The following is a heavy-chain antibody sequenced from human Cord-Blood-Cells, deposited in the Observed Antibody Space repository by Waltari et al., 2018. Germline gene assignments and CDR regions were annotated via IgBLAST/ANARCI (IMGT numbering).Heavy chain of an antibody. Sequence: EVQLVESGGGLVQPGGSLRLSCAASGFTFSSYEMNWVRQAPGKGREVVSYISSSGSTIYYADSVKGRFTISRDNAKNSLYLQMNSLRAEDTAVYYCARDHRYGGYYWGQGTLVTVSS. CDR3: ARDHRYGGYY. CDR1: GFTFSSYE. CDR2: ISSSGSTI. J-gene: IGHJ4*02. D-gene: IGHD1-26*01. V-gene: IGHV3-48*03.